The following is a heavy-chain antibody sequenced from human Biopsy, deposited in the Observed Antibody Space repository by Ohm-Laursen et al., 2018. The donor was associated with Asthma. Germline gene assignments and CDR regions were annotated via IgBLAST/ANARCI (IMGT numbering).Heavy chain of an antibody. CDR2: IKHDGGEK. CDR1: GFTFGDYC. D-gene: IGHD3-3*01. CDR3: ARTFHFWSPYHAEHYQL. V-gene: IGHV3-7*01. J-gene: IGHJ1*01. Sequence: GSLRLSCTASGFTFGDYCMSWVRQVPGQGLEWVANIKHDGGEKNHVDSLKGRFTISRDNAKNLLFLQMNSLGAEDTAVYYCARTFHFWSPYHAEHYQLWGQGTLVTVSS.